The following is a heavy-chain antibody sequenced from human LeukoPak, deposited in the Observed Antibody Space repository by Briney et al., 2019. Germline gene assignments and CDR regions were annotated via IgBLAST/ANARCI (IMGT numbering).Heavy chain of an antibody. J-gene: IGHJ4*02. CDR1: GFTFSSYA. CDR3: TKDRRALDDGDSIDY. Sequence: GGSLRLSCAASGFTFSSYAMHWVRQAPGKGLEWVAVISYDGSNKYYADSVKGRFTISRDNAENSLFLQMSGLRPEDTAFYYCTKDRRALDDGDSIDYWGQGTLVTVSS. V-gene: IGHV3-30-3*01. D-gene: IGHD4-17*01. CDR2: ISYDGSNK.